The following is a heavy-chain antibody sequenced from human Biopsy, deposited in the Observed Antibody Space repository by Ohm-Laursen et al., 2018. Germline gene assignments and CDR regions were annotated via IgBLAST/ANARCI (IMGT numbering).Heavy chain of an antibody. D-gene: IGHD2-15*01. CDR3: GNEVHGRDY. V-gene: IGHV4-34*08. Sequence: GTLSLACAVYGKTFSDYYWSWIRQPPGKGLEWIGQINQSGRTNYNPSLKSRVNISADKSNNQFSLKLTSVTSADTAVYFCGNEVHGRDYWGLGALVTVSS. CDR1: GKTFSDYY. CDR2: INQSGRT. J-gene: IGHJ4*02.